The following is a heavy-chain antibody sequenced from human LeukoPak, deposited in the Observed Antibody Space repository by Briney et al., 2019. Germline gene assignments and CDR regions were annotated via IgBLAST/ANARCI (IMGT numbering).Heavy chain of an antibody. CDR1: GASISTYY. J-gene: IGHJ4*02. V-gene: IGHV4-59*01. D-gene: IGHD2-15*01. Sequence: SETLSLTCTVSGASISTYYWSWIRQPPGKGLEWIWYIHYSGSTNYNPSLKSRGTISVDTSKNQFSLKLSSVTAADTAVYYCARGDCSGGSCRFDYWGQGTLVTVSS. CDR2: IHYSGST. CDR3: ARGDCSGGSCRFDY.